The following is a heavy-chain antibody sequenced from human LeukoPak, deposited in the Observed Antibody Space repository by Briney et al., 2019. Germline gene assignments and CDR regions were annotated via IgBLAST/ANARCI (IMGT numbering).Heavy chain of an antibody. CDR3: STEDKYCTGANCGVF. CDR2: IIPDSGGT. CDR1: GYTLTEYY. Sequence: EASVKVSCKASGYTLTEYYIHWVRQAPGQGLEWMGFIIPDSGGTTYQQNFQGRVTMTRDTSISTFYMELSSLRPDDTAVYYCSTEDKYCTGANCGVFRGQGTLVTVSS. J-gene: IGHJ4*02. V-gene: IGHV1-2*02. D-gene: IGHD2-8*02.